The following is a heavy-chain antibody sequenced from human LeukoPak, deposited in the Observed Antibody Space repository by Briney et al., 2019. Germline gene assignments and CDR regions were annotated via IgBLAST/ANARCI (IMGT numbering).Heavy chain of an antibody. Sequence: SLVLSCAASGFTFDDYAMHWVRQGPGKGLEWVSLISGDGGSTYYADSVKGRFTISRDNSKNSLYLQMNSLRTEDTALYYCAKGGNYGGNSRLNYWGPGTQVTVSS. D-gene: IGHD4-23*01. CDR3: AKGGNYGGNSRLNY. CDR2: ISGDGGST. CDR1: GFTFDDYA. J-gene: IGHJ4*02. V-gene: IGHV3-43*02.